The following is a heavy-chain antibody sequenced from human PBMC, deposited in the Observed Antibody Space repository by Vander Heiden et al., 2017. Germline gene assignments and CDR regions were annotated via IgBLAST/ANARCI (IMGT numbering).Heavy chain of an antibody. CDR3: ARAISSGWSTYYYYGMDV. Sequence: QVQLVQSGAEVKKPGSSVKVSCKASGGTFSSYAISWVRQAPGQGLEWMGGIIPIVGTANYAQKFQGRVTITADESTSTAYMELSSLRSEDTAVYYCARAISSGWSTYYYYGMDVWGQGTTVTVSS. CDR1: GGTFSSYA. J-gene: IGHJ6*02. V-gene: IGHV1-69*01. CDR2: IIPIVGTA. D-gene: IGHD6-19*01.